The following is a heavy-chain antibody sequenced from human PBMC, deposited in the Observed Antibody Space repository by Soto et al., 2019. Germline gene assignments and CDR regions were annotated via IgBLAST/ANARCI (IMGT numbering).Heavy chain of an antibody. J-gene: IGHJ4*02. CDR2: IYYSGST. V-gene: IGHV4-59*08. CDR3: ARRSGGYDILTGYSDYFDY. D-gene: IGHD3-9*01. CDR1: GGSISSYY. Sequence: SETLSLTCTVSGGSISSYYWSWIRQPPGKGLEWIGYIYYSGSTNYNPSLKSRVTISVDTSKNQFSLKLSSVTAADTAVYYCARRSGGYDILTGYSDYFDYWGQGTLVTVSS.